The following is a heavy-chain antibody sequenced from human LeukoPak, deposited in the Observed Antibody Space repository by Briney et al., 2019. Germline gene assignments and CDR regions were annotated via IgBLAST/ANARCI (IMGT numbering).Heavy chain of an antibody. CDR2: VYRTGNA. Sequence: SETLSLTCSVSGYSISSGYYWGWVRQPPGKGLEWVGVVYRTGNAYYNPSLKSRVTISIDTSKNQFSLNQTSVTAADTAVYFCAKARGYGSGYFEYWGQGILVPVSS. J-gene: IGHJ4*02. CDR3: AKARGYGSGYFEY. D-gene: IGHD3-10*01. CDR1: GYSISSGYY. V-gene: IGHV4-38-2*02.